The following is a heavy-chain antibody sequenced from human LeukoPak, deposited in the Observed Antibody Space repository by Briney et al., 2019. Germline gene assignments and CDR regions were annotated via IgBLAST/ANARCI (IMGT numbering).Heavy chain of an antibody. CDR2: INPNSGGT. CDR1: GYTFTGYY. V-gene: IGHV1-2*02. CDR3: ARGYLYYYYYMDV. J-gene: IGHJ6*03. Sequence: ASVKVSCKASGYTFTGYYMHWVRQAPGQGLEWMGWINPNSGGTKYAQKFQGRVTMTRDTSISTAYMELSRLRSDDAAVYYCARGYLYYYYYMDVWGKGTTVTVSS. D-gene: IGHD2-2*02.